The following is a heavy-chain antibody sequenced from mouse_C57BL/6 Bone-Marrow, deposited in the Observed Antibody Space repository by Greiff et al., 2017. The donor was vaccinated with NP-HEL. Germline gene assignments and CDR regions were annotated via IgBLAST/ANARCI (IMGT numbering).Heavy chain of an antibody. Sequence: EVKLMESGGDLVKPGGSLKLSCAASGFTFSSYGMSWVRQTPDKRLEWVATISSGGSYTYYPDSVKGRFTISRDNAKNTLYLQMSSLKSEDTAMYYCARRDYGSSYYWYFDVWGTGTTVTVSS. D-gene: IGHD1-1*01. CDR3: ARRDYGSSYYWYFDV. CDR2: ISSGGSYT. V-gene: IGHV5-6*01. J-gene: IGHJ1*03. CDR1: GFTFSSYG.